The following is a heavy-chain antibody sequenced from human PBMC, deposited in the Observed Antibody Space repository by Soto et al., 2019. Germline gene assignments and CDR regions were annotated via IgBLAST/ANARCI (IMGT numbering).Heavy chain of an antibody. CDR2: ISGSGGST. Sequence: EVHLLESGGGLVQPGGSLRLSCAASGFTFSGYAMNWVRQAPGKGLEWVSGISGSGGSTYYADSVKGRFTISRDNSKNTLYLQMNSLRDEDTAVYYCARDTQAAAYWGQGTLVTVAS. V-gene: IGHV3-23*01. CDR1: GFTFSGYA. CDR3: ARDTQAAAY. D-gene: IGHD6-13*01. J-gene: IGHJ4*02.